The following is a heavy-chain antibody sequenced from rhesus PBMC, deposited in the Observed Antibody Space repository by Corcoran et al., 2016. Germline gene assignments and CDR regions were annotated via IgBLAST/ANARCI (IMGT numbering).Heavy chain of an antibody. J-gene: IGHJ4*01. D-gene: IGHD4-23*01. V-gene: IGHV1-111*02. CDR3: ATGGSKSLDY. CDR2: VDPENGEA. Sequence: EVQLVQSGAEVKKPGASVKISCKASGYTFTDYYLHWVRQAPGKGLEWMGRVDPENGEAIHAQKFQDRFTITAETSTATAYMELSRLRSEDTAVYYCATGGSKSLDYWGQGVLVTVSS. CDR1: GYTFTDYY.